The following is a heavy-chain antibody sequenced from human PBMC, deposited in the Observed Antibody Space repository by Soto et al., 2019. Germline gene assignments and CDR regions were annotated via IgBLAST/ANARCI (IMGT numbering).Heavy chain of an antibody. CDR1: GFSFTTHG. CDR3: ARDREQLASYYYGLDV. V-gene: IGHV3-33*01. Sequence: GGSLRLFCAASGFSFTTHGMHWVRQAPGKGLEWVAVIWYDGSNKYYADSVKGRFTISRDNSKNTLYLQLDSLRAEDTGIYYCARDREQLASYYYGLDVWGQGTTVTVSS. CDR2: IWYDGSNK. J-gene: IGHJ6*02. D-gene: IGHD6-6*01.